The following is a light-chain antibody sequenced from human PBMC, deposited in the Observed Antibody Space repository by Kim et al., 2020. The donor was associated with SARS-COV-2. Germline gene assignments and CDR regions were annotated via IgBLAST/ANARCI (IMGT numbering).Light chain of an antibody. Sequence: EIVMTQSPATLSVSPGERATLSCRASQSVSGDLAWYQQKPGQAPRLLIYDASTRATGIPSRFSGSGSGTEFTLTISSLQSEDFAVYYCQQYNNWPPYTFGQGTKLEI. CDR1: QSVSGD. J-gene: IGKJ2*01. CDR2: DAS. CDR3: QQYNNWPPYT. V-gene: IGKV3-15*01.